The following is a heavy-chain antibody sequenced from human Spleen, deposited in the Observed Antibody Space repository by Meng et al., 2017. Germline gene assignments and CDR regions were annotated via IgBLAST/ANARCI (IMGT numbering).Heavy chain of an antibody. V-gene: IGHV3-9*01. D-gene: IGHD3-16*01. J-gene: IGHJ1*01. CDR3: TNDRLSH. CDR1: GFTFDDYA. CDR2: ISWNSGSI. Sequence: GGSLKISCAASGFTFDDYAMHWVRQAPGKGLEWVSGISWNSGSIGYADSVKGRFIIFRDNAKSTVYLQLNSLRGEDTAVYYCTNDRLSHWGQGTRVTVSS.